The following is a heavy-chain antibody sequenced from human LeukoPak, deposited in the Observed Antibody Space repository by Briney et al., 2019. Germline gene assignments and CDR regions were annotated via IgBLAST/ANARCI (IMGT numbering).Heavy chain of an antibody. V-gene: IGHV1-18*01. CDR2: ISAYNGNT. CDR1: GCTLTNYG. J-gene: IGHJ3*02. Sequence: GASVKVSCKAPGCTLTNYGISWVRQAPGQGLEWMAWISAYNGNTNYAQKLQGRVTLTTDTSTSTAYMEVMSLRSDDTAVYYCARDYYYDSGRDAFDIWGQGTMVTVSS. CDR3: ARDYYYDSGRDAFDI. D-gene: IGHD3-22*01.